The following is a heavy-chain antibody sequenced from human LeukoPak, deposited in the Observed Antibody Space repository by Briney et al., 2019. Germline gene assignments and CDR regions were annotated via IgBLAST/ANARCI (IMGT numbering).Heavy chain of an antibody. CDR1: GFAFSGFS. CDR3: ARDDNWGFDY. D-gene: IGHD7-27*01. V-gene: IGHV3-21*05. J-gene: IGHJ4*02. CDR2: IRGSRSGLGSGN. Sequence: GGSLRLSCAASGFAFSGFSMNWVRQAPGKGLEWVADIRGSRSGLGSGNYYADSVKGRFTISRDDAKNSLYLQMNRLRAEDTAFYYCARDDNWGFDYWGQGALVTVSS.